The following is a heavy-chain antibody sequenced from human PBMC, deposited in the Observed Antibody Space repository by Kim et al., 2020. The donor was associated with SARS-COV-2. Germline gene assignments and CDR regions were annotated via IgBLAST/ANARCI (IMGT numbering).Heavy chain of an antibody. V-gene: IGHV3-48*04. CDR1: GFTFSSYS. D-gene: IGHD6-19*01. CDR2: ISSSSSTI. J-gene: IGHJ4*02. Sequence: GGSLRLSCAASGFTFSSYSMNWVRQAPGKGLEWVSYISSSSSTIYYADSVKGRFTISRDNAKNSLYLQMNSLRAEDTAVYYCARGPRSIIAVAGFEAYWGQGTLVTVSS. CDR3: ARGPRSIIAVAGFEAY.